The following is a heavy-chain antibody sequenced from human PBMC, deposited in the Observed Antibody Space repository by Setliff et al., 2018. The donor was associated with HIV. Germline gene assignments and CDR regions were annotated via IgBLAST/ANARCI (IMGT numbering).Heavy chain of an antibody. CDR1: GFTFSSYA. D-gene: IGHD3-9*01. CDR2: VSGGGGST. CDR3: AKEGYDILTGYYEGRGGMDV. V-gene: IGHV3-23*01. Sequence: GGSLRLSCVASGFTFSSYAMSWVRQTPGKGLEWVSAVSGGGGSTYYADSVKGRFTISRDNSKNTLYLQMNSLRAEDTAVYYCAKEGYDILTGYYEGRGGMDVWGQGTTVTVSS. J-gene: IGHJ6*02.